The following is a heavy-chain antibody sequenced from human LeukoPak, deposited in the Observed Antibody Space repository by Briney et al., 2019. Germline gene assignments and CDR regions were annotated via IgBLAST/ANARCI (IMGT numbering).Heavy chain of an antibody. D-gene: IGHD1-26*01. CDR1: GGSFSGYY. V-gene: IGHV4-34*01. Sequence: SETLSLTCAVYGGSFSGYYWSWIRQPPGKGLEWIGEINHSGSTSYNPSLKSRVTISVDTSKNQFSLKLSSVTAADTAVYYCARGQTIVGATGDFWGQGTLVTVSS. CDR3: ARGQTIVGATGDF. J-gene: IGHJ4*02. CDR2: INHSGST.